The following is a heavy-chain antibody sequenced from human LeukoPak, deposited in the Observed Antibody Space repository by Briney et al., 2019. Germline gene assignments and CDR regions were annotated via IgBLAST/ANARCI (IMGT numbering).Heavy chain of an antibody. V-gene: IGHV4-59*11. CDR1: GGSISSHY. CDR2: IYYSGST. D-gene: IGHD6-6*01. J-gene: IGHJ4*02. CDR3: ARLIAARSPADY. Sequence: SETLSLTCTVSGGSISSHYWSWIRQPPGKGLEWIGYIYYSGSTNYNPSLKSRVTISVDTSKNQFSLKLSSVTAADTAVYYCARLIAARSPADYWGQGTLVTVSS.